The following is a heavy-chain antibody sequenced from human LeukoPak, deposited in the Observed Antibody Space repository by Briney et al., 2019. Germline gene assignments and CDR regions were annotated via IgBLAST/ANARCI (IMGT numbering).Heavy chain of an antibody. CDR2: IDSSGST. J-gene: IGHJ4*02. D-gene: IGHD1-26*01. CDR1: GGSISSYY. V-gene: IGHV4-59*01. CDR3: ARIKVGATVDY. Sequence: SEPLSLTCTVSGGSISSYYWSWIRQPPGKGLEWIGFIDSSGSTNYNPSLKSRVTISVDTSKNQFSLKLSSVTAADTAVYYCARIKVGATVDYWGQGTLVTVSS.